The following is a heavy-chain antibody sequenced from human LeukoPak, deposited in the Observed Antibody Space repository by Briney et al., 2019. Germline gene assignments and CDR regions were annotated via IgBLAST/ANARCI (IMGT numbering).Heavy chain of an antibody. CDR2: INPNGGST. CDR3: ARDNGGCAVDF. J-gene: IGHJ4*02. Sequence: ASVKVSCKASGYAFTIYHIHWVRQAPGQGLEWMGLINPNGGSTGYAQKFYGRVTVTRDTSTSTVYMELSSLRSEDTAVYYCARDNGGCAVDFWGQGTLVTVSS. CDR1: GYAFTIYH. D-gene: IGHD2-8*01. V-gene: IGHV1-46*01.